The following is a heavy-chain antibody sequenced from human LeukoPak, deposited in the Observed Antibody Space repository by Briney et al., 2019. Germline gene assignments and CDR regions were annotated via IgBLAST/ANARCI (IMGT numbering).Heavy chain of an antibody. CDR3: ARFTYYYDSSGYYSPDFDY. CDR1: GVSISSSNW. Sequence: SETLSLTCAVSGVSISSSNWWSWVRQPPGKRLEWIGEIYHSGSTNYNPSLKSRVTISVDKSKNQFSLKLSSVTAADTAVYYCARFTYYYDSSGYYSPDFDYWGQGTLVTVSS. J-gene: IGHJ4*02. V-gene: IGHV4-4*02. CDR2: IYHSGST. D-gene: IGHD3-22*01.